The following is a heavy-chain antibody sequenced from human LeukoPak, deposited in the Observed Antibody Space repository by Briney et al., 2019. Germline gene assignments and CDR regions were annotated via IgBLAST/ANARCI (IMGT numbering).Heavy chain of an antibody. CDR1: GFTFETYW. D-gene: IGHD6-6*01. CDR3: ARSDVAIDSSSSCDY. Sequence: GGSLRLSCAASGFTFETYWMSWVRQAPGKGLEWLANIKHNGREKYYVDSVKGRFIISRDNAKASLYLHMNSLRVEDTAVYYCARSDVAIDSSSSCDYWGQGTLVTVSS. CDR2: IKHNGREK. V-gene: IGHV3-7*01. J-gene: IGHJ4*02.